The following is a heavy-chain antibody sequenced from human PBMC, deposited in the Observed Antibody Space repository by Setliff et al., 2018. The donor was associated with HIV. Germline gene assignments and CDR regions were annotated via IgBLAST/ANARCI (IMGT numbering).Heavy chain of an antibody. D-gene: IGHD3-10*01. CDR1: GGSFGVYR. CDR2: IDSSGTT. J-gene: IGHJ5*02. V-gene: IGHV4-4*07. CDR3: ARDRHSSGLGSYGP. Sequence: LSLTCTISGGSFGVYRWSWIRQSAGRGLEWIGRIDSSGTTGYKPSLKGRVAISVDTSRNQFSLRVTSVTAADTAVYFCARDRHSSGLGSYGPWGPGILVTV.